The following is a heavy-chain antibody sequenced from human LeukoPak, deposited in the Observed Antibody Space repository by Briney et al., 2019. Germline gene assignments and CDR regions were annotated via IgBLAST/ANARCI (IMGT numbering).Heavy chain of an antibody. CDR3: ARGRLGATY. V-gene: IGHV4-59*01. Sequence: SETLSLTCSVSGGSISSSYWTWVRQPPGKGLEWIGYIYYSGSTNYNPSLKSRVTISVDMSKNQFFLNLTSVTAADTAVYYCARGRLGATYWGQGTLVTVSS. J-gene: IGHJ4*02. CDR2: IYYSGST. CDR1: GGSISSSY. D-gene: IGHD1-26*01.